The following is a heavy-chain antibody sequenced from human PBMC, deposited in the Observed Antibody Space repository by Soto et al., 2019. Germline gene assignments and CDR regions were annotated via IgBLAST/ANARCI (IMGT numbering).Heavy chain of an antibody. CDR1: GYTFTSYD. V-gene: IGHV1-8*01. CDR2: MNPNSGNT. CDR3: ARDTVTSLYYYYYMDV. J-gene: IGHJ6*03. D-gene: IGHD4-4*01. Sequence: EASVKVSCKASGYTFTSYDINWVRQATGQGLEWMGWMNPNSGNTGYAQKFQGRVAMTRNTSISTAYMELSSLRSEDTAEYYCARDTVTSLYYYYYMDVWGKGTTVTVSS.